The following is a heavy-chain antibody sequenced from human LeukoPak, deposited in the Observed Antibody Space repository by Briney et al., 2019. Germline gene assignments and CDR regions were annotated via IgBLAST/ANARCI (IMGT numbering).Heavy chain of an antibody. D-gene: IGHD2-15*01. CDR2: IYPGDSDT. V-gene: IGHV5-51*01. J-gene: IGHJ4*02. Sequence: GESLKISCKGSGYSFTSYWIGWVRQMPGKGLEWMGIIYPGDSDTRYSPSFQGQVTMSADKSTSTAYLQWSSLKASDTAMYYCARRGDCSGGSCYSGDYWGQGTLVTVSS. CDR1: GYSFTSYW. CDR3: ARRGDCSGGSCYSGDY.